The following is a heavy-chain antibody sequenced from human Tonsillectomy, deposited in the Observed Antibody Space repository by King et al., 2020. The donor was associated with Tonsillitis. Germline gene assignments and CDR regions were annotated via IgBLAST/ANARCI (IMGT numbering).Heavy chain of an antibody. J-gene: IGHJ2*01. D-gene: IGHD7-27*01. Sequence: QVQLQQWGAGLLKPSETLSLTCAVYGGSFSGFYWTWIRQPPGKGLEWIGEINHRGGTNHNPSLKSRVTISVDTSKNQFSLKLNSVTAADTAVYYCARGAMGKDRRIWYFDLWGRGTLVTVS. CDR1: GGSFSGFY. CDR3: ARGAMGKDRRIWYFDL. CDR2: INHRGGT. V-gene: IGHV4-34*01.